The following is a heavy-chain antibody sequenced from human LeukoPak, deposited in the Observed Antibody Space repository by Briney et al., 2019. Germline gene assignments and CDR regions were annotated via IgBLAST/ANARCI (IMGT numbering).Heavy chain of an antibody. CDR2: IYTSGST. D-gene: IGHD2-2*01. CDR3: ARDSSYCSSTTCCVFDI. CDR1: GGSISNYY. V-gene: IGHV4-4*07. J-gene: IGHJ3*02. Sequence: PSETLSLTCTVSGGSISNYYWSWIRQPAGKGLEWIGHIYTSGSTNYNPSLKSRVTMSVDTSKNQFSLKLSSVTAADTAVYYCARDSSYCSSTTCCVFDIWGQGTMVTVSS.